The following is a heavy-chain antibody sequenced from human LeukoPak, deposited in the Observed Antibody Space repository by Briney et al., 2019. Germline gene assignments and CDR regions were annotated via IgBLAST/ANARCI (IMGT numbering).Heavy chain of an antibody. CDR3: ARGPGYGGNTTLDY. V-gene: IGHV4-34*01. J-gene: IGHJ4*02. D-gene: IGHD4-23*01. CDR1: GGSFSGYY. Sequence: SETLSLTCAVYGGSFSGYYWSWIRQPPGTGLEGIGEINHSGSTNYNPSLKCRVTISVDTSKNQFSLKLSSVTAADTAVYYCARGPGYGGNTTLDYWGQGTLVTVSS. CDR2: INHSGST.